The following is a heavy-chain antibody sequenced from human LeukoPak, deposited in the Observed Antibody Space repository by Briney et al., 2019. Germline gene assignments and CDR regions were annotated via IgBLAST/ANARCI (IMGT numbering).Heavy chain of an antibody. J-gene: IGHJ4*02. Sequence: VASVKVSCKASDYTFTNYGISWVRQAPGQGLEWMGWISAYNGNTIYAQKVQGRVTMTTDTSTSTAYMELRSLRSDDTAVYYCARVPSFQPLDYWGQGTLVTVSS. CDR3: ARVPSFQPLDY. V-gene: IGHV1-18*01. CDR2: ISAYNGNT. D-gene: IGHD2-2*01. CDR1: DYTFTNYG.